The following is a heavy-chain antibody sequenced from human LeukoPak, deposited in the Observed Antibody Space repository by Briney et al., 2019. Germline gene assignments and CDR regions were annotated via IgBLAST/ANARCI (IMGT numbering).Heavy chain of an antibody. Sequence: SGGSLRLSCAASGFTFSSYGMHWVRQAPGKGLEWVAVIWYDGSNKYYADSVKGRFTISRDNSKNTLYPQMNSLRAEDTAVYYCARDGSGSYPPAFDYWGQGTLVTVSS. CDR1: GFTFSSYG. CDR3: ARDGSGSYPPAFDY. J-gene: IGHJ4*02. V-gene: IGHV3-33*01. D-gene: IGHD3-10*01. CDR2: IWYDGSNK.